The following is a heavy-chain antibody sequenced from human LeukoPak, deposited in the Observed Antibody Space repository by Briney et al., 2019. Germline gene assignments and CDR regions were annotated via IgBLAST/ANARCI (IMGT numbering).Heavy chain of an antibody. J-gene: IGHJ5*01. CDR1: GFTFSTYT. D-gene: IGHD3-9*01. V-gene: IGHV3-21*01. Sequence: GGSLRLSCAASGFTFSTYTMNWVRQAPGKGLEWVSSITRSSTYIYYADSLKGRFTISRDNAKNSLYLQMSSLRAEDTAVYYCARQMDVLTGYFTAIDSWGQGTLVTVSS. CDR2: ITRSSTYI. CDR3: ARQMDVLTGYFTAIDS.